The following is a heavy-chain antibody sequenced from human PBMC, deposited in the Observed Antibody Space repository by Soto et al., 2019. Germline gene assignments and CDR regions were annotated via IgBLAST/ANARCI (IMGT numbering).Heavy chain of an antibody. V-gene: IGHV3-7*03. CDR2: IKQDGSEN. D-gene: IGHD3-3*01. J-gene: IGHJ4*02. CDR1: GFTCSSYW. CDR3: AKDPITIFGVAPFDY. Sequence: GRALRLSCAASGFTCSSYWMSWVRQAPGKGLEWVANIKQDGSENYYVDSVRGRFTISRDNAKNSLYLQMNSLRAEDTAVYYCAKDPITIFGVAPFDYWGQGTLVTVSS.